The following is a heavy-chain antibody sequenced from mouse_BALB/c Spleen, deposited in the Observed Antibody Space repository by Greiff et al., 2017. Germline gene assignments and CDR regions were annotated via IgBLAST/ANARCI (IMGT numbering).Heavy chain of an antibody. Sequence: EVKLMESGGGLVKPGGSLKLSCAASGFTFSSYAMSWVRQTPEKRLEWVASISSGGSTYYPDSVKGRFTISRDNARNILYLQMSSLRSEDTAMYYCARGRDPTGRAMDYWGQGTSVTVSS. CDR3: ARGRDPTGRAMDY. CDR2: ISSGGST. J-gene: IGHJ4*01. CDR1: GFTFSSYA. V-gene: IGHV5-6-5*01.